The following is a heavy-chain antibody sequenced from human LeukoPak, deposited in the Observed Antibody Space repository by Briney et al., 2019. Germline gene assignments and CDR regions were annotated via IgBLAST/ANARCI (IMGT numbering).Heavy chain of an antibody. Sequence: SRTLSLTCAISGDSVSSNSATWNWIRQSPSRGLEWLGRTYYRSKWSNDYAVSVRSRVTINPDTSKNQFSLQLDSVTPEDTAVYYCASDPGTVVTLNFDYWGQGTLVTVSS. D-gene: IGHD4-23*01. CDR1: GDSVSSNSAT. CDR3: ASDPGTVVTLNFDY. CDR2: TYYRSKWSN. J-gene: IGHJ4*02. V-gene: IGHV6-1*01.